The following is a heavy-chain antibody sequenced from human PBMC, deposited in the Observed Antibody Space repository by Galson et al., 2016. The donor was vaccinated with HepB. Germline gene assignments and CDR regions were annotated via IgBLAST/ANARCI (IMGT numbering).Heavy chain of an antibody. J-gene: IGHJ4*02. V-gene: IGHV3-33*06. CDR2: IWYDGSNK. CDR1: GFTFGNYA. D-gene: IGHD1-1*01. Sequence: SLRLSCAASGFTFGNYAMSWVRQAPGKGLEWVAVIWYDGSNKYYADSVKGRFTISRDNSKNTLYLQMNSLSAEDTAVYYWAKGRTGTTGPVEYWGQGTLVTVSA. CDR3: AKGRTGTTGPVEY.